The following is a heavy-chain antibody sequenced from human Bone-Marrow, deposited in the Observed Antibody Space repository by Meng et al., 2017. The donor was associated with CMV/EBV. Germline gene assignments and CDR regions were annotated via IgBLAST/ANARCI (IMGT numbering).Heavy chain of an antibody. Sequence: ASVKVSCKASGYSFTTYGVTWVRQAPGQGLEWMGWISVSTGDTKYAQNLQGRLILTTDTSTNTAYMELRSLKSDDTAVYYCARSSKWGDGMDVWGQGTTVTVSS. D-gene: IGHD7-27*01. V-gene: IGHV1-18*01. CDR3: ARSSKWGDGMDV. CDR1: GYSFTTYG. CDR2: ISVSTGDT. J-gene: IGHJ6*02.